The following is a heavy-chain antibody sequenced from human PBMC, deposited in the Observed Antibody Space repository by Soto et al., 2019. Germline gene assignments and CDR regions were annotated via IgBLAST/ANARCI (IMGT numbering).Heavy chain of an antibody. Sequence: QVQLQESGPGPVKPSETLSLTCTVSGGSMTGYYWNWIWQPPGKGLEWIGSIYSSGSTNYNPPLKSRVIISIDTSKNQFSLKLTSVTAAATAVYYCARHRADSFFDFWGQGTLVTVSS. CDR1: GGSMTGYY. CDR3: ARHRADSFFDF. V-gene: IGHV4-59*08. CDR2: IYSSGST. J-gene: IGHJ4*02. D-gene: IGHD2-21*01.